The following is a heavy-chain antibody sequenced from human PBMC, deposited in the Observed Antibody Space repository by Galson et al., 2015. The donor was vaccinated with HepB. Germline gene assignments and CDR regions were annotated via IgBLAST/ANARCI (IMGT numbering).Heavy chain of an antibody. J-gene: IGHJ6*02. CDR3: ARGDYYYGMDV. CDR2: ISAYNGNT. CDR1: GYTFTTYG. Sequence: SVKVSCKASGYTFTTYGISWVRQAPGQGLEWMGWISAYNGNTNYAQKLQGRVTMTTDTSTSTAYMELSRLTSDDTAVYYCARGDYYYGMDVWGQGTTVTVSS. V-gene: IGHV1-18*01.